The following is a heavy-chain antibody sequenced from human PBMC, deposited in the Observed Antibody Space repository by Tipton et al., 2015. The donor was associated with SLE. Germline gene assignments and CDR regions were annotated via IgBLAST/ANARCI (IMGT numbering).Heavy chain of an antibody. V-gene: IGHV4-34*01. CDR3: ARAIVVVPAANRGYYCGMDV. J-gene: IGHJ6*02. Sequence: TLSLTCAVYGGSFSGYYWSWIRQPPGKGLEWIGEINHSGSTNYNPPLKSRVTISVDTSKNQFSLKLSSVTAADTAVYYCARAIVVVPAANRGYYCGMDVWGQGTTVTVSS. CDR1: GGSFSGYY. D-gene: IGHD2-2*01. CDR2: INHSGST.